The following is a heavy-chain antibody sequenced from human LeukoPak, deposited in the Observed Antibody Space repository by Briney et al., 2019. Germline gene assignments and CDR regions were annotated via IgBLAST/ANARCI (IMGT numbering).Heavy chain of an antibody. V-gene: IGHV4-34*01. CDR1: GGSFSGYY. CDR3: ARGFGELSFFDY. CDR2: INHSGNT. J-gene: IGHJ4*02. D-gene: IGHD3-10*01. Sequence: SETLSLTCAVYGGSFSGYYWSWIRQPPGKGLEWIGEINHSGNTNSNPSLKSRVTMSVDTSKNQFSLKLSSLTAADTAVYYCARGFGELSFFDYWGQGTLVTVSS.